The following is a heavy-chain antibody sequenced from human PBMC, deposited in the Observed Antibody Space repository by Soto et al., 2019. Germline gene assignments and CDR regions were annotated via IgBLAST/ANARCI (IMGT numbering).Heavy chain of an antibody. J-gene: IGHJ4*02. CDR1: GFHFRSYD. CDR3: ATGRTLDY. CDR2: ISSTSTYI. V-gene: IGHV3-21*01. Sequence: PGGALRLSSAASGFHFRSYDIRWVRQSPGKGLGWVSSISSTSTYIYCAGSVKGRFTISRDNAKTSLFLQMNSLRAEDTAVYYWATGRTLDYWGQGTLVTVSS.